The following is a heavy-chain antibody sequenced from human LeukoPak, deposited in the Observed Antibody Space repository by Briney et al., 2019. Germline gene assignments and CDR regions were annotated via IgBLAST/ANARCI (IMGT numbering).Heavy chain of an antibody. V-gene: IGHV3-21*01. CDR1: GFTFSSYS. CDR3: ASSDIPVVPDNNWFDP. CDR2: ISSSSSYI. J-gene: IGHJ5*02. D-gene: IGHD2-2*01. Sequence: SGGSLRLSCAASGFTFSSYSMNWVRQAPGKGLEWVSSISSSSSYIYYADSVKGRFTISRDNAKNSLYLQMNSLRAEDTAVYYCASSDIPVVPDNNWFDPWGQGTLDTVSS.